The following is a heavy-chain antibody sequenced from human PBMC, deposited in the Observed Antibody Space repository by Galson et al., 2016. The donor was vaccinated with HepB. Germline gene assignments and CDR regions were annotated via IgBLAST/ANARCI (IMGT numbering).Heavy chain of an antibody. J-gene: IGHJ6*03. CDR3: AREGPDYFDNIYYYMDV. CDR2: IYPRGST. V-gene: IGHV4-61*09. CDR1: GGSISSGTYY. D-gene: IGHD3-22*01. Sequence: TLSLTCTVSGGSISSGTYYWSWIRQPAGKGLEWIGHIYPRGSTNYNPSLESRVTISVDTSKNQFSLKLSSVTAADTAVYYCAREGPDYFDNIYYYMDVWDKGTTVTVSS.